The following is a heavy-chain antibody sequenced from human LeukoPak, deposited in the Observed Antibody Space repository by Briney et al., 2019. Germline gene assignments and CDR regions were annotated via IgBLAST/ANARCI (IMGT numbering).Heavy chain of an antibody. CDR3: ARDLLGFATTPLAD. V-gene: IGHV1-2*02. J-gene: IGHJ4*02. D-gene: IGHD4-11*01. CDR1: GYTFTDYY. Sequence: ASVKVSCKASGYTFTDYYLHWVRQAPGEGLEWMGWINPNGGYTNYAQKIEGRVTMTRDTSITTAYMEVRSLRSDDTAVYYCARDLLGFATTPLADWGQGSLVTVSS. CDR2: INPNGGYT.